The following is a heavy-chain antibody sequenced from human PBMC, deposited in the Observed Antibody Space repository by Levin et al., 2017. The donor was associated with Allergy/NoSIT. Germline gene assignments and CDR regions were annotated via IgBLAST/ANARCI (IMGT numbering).Heavy chain of an antibody. V-gene: IGHV3-7*01. CDR2: IKQDGSDK. CDR3: ARDGYGEYVSGPRYNWFDP. D-gene: IGHD4-17*01. J-gene: IGHJ5*02. Sequence: GGSLRLSCAASGFTFSNYWMSWVRQAPGKGLEWVANIKQDGSDKYYVDSVKGRFTIFRDNAKNSLYLQMNSLRVEDTAVYYCARDGYGEYVSGPRYNWFDPWGQGTLVTVSS. CDR1: GFTFSNYW.